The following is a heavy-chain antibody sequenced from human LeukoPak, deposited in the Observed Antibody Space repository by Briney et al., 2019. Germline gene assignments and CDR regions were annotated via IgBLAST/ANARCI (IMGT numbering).Heavy chain of an antibody. CDR2: ISYDGSNK. Sequence: PGGSLRLSCAASGFTFSSYAMHWVRQAPGKGLEWVAVISYDGSNKYYADSVKGRFTISRDNSKNTLYLQMNSLRAEDTAVYYCARATEPDSSGYSLDYWGQGTLVTVSS. V-gene: IGHV3-30*01. CDR3: ARATEPDSSGYSLDY. J-gene: IGHJ4*02. D-gene: IGHD3-22*01. CDR1: GFTFSSYA.